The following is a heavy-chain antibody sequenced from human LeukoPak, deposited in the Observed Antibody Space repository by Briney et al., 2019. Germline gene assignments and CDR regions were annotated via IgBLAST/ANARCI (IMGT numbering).Heavy chain of an antibody. J-gene: IGHJ1*01. CDR2: IYYTGST. CDR1: GGSISSYY. V-gene: IGHV4-59*08. CDR3: ANSPRGTEYFHH. D-gene: IGHD4-23*01. Sequence: KPSETLSLTCTVSGGSISSYYWSWIRQPPGKGLEWIGYIYYTGSTNYNPSLKSRVTISGDTSKNQFSLKLSSVTAADTAVYYCANSPRGTEYFHHWGQGTLVTVSS.